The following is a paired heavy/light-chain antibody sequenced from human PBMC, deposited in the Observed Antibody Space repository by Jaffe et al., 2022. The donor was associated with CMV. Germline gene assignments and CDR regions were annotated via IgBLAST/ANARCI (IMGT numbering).Light chain of an antibody. CDR3: AAWDDSLSGPHCV. Sequence: QSVLTQPPSASGTPGQRVTISCSGSSSNIGSNYVYWYQQLPGTAPKLLIYRNNQRPSGVPDRFSGSKSGTSASLAISGLRSEDEADYYCAAWDDSLSGPHCVFGTGTKVTVL. V-gene: IGLV1-47*01. J-gene: IGLJ1*01. CDR2: RNN. CDR1: SSNIGSNY.
Heavy chain of an antibody. V-gene: IGHV3-9*01. CDR1: GFTFDDYA. D-gene: IGHD3-22*01. J-gene: IGHJ4*02. CDR3: AKGGHYYDSSGYVPVDS. CDR2: ISWNSGSI. Sequence: EVQLVESGGGLVQPGRSLRLSCAASGFTFDDYAMHWVRQAPGKGLEWVSGISWNSGSIGYADSVKGRFTISRDNAKNSLYLQMNSLRAEDTALYYCAKGGHYYDSSGYVPVDSWGQGTLVTVSS.